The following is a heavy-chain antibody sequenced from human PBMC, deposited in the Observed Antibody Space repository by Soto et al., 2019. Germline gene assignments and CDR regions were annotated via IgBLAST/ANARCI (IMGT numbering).Heavy chain of an antibody. CDR2: ISYDGSNK. J-gene: IGHJ6*02. D-gene: IGHD3-3*01. CDR1: GFTFSSYA. Sequence: QPVGSLRLSCAASGFTFSSYAMHWVRQAPGKGLEWVAVISYDGSNKYYADSVKGRFTISRDNSKNTLYLQMNSLRAEDTAVYYCARGQHYDFWSGYYSTYYYYGMDVWGQGTTVTVSS. CDR3: ARGQHYDFWSGYYSTYYYYGMDV. V-gene: IGHV3-30-3*01.